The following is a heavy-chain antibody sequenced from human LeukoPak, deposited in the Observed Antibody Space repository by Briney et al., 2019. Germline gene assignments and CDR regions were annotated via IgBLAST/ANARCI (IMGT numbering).Heavy chain of an antibody. CDR1: GGTFSSYA. CDR2: INPSGGST. D-gene: IGHD3-10*01. V-gene: IGHV1-46*01. J-gene: IGHJ4*02. CDR3: ARQLGSGSWGYFDY. Sequence: ASVKVSCKASGGTFSSYAISWVRQAPGQGLEWMGIINPSGGSTSYAQKFQGRVTMTRDTSTSTVYMELSSLRSEDTAVYYCARQLGSGSWGYFDYWGQGTLVTVSS.